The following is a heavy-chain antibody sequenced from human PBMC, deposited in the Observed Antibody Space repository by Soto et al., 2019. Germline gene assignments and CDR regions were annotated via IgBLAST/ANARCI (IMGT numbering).Heavy chain of an antibody. D-gene: IGHD5-12*01. CDR1: GFTFSRND. Sequence: QEQLVESGGGVVQPGRSLRLSCAASGFTFSRNDMHWIRQAPGKGLEWVAIIWYHGNKENYADSVRGRFTISRDNSKNTVYLQMDSLRVEDTAVYYCARWNLAGPTIDAFDLWGQGTLVTVSS. J-gene: IGHJ3*01. CDR2: IWYHGNKE. CDR3: ARWNLAGPTIDAFDL. V-gene: IGHV3-33*01.